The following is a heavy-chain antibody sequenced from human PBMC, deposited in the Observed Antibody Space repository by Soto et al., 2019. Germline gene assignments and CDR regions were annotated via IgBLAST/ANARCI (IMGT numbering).Heavy chain of an antibody. Sequence: ASETLSLTCAVYGGSFSGYYWSWIRQPPGKGLEWIGEINHSGSTYYNPSLKSRVTISVDTSRNQFSLTLSSVTAADTAVYYCARGTTAARLGFWGQGNQVTVSS. J-gene: IGHJ4*02. D-gene: IGHD6-6*01. CDR1: GGSFSGYY. CDR2: INHSGST. CDR3: ARGTTAARLGF. V-gene: IGHV4-34*01.